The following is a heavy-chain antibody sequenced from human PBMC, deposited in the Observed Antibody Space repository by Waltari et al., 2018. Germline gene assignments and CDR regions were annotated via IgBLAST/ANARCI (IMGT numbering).Heavy chain of an antibody. CDR2: VSGSGAMT. V-gene: IGHV3-23*01. D-gene: IGHD3-16*01. CDR1: GFTFSSYA. J-gene: IGHJ1*01. Sequence: EVQLLESGGGLVQPGGSLRLSCAASGFTFSSYAMSWVRQAPGKGLEWLSGVSGSGAMTHYADSVKGRFTISRDNSKNTLFLQMNSLRVEDTAVYYCASLETFSVNSEYFQHWGQGTPVTVSS. CDR3: ASLETFSVNSEYFQH.